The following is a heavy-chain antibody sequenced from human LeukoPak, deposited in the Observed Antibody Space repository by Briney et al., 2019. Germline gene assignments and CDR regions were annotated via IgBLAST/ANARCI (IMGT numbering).Heavy chain of an antibody. CDR2: ISFDGSNK. Sequence: SCKASGYTFSAYYMHWVRQAPGKGLEWVAVISFDGSNKYYADSVKGRFTISRDTSKNTLYLQMNSLRDDDTAVYYCVRDFGGARDYWGQGTLVTVSS. CDR1: GYTFSAYY. D-gene: IGHD3-16*01. J-gene: IGHJ4*02. CDR3: VRDFGGARDY. V-gene: IGHV3-30*04.